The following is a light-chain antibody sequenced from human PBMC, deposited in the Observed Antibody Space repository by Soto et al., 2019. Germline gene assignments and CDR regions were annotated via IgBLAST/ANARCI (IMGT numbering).Light chain of an antibody. CDR3: QSYDRSLRGPV. CDR2: GDN. Sequence: QSVLTQPPSVSGAPGQRVTISCTGSSSNIGTGSYVHWYQHFPGAAPKLLIYGDNNQPLGVPDRFSGSRSGTSASLAITGLQAEDEADYYCQSYDRSLRGPVFGGGTQLTVL. V-gene: IGLV1-40*01. J-gene: IGLJ3*02. CDR1: SSNIGTGSY.